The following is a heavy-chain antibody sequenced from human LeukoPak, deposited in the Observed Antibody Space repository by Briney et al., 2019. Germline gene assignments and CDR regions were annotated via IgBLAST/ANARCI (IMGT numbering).Heavy chain of an antibody. CDR1: GYTFTYYY. D-gene: IGHD1-26*01. V-gene: IGHV1-2*02. Sequence: ASVKVSCKASGYTFTYYYIHWVRQAPGHGLEWMGWVNPNGGATNYAQNLQGRVTMTRDPSISTLYMELSSLRSDDTAVYYCASLGATTLSYYGMDVWGQGTTVTVSS. CDR2: VNPNGGAT. J-gene: IGHJ6*02. CDR3: ASLGATTLSYYGMDV.